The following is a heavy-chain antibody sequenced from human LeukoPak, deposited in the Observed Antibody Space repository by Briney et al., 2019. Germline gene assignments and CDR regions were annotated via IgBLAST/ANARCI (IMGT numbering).Heavy chain of an antibody. CDR1: GFTFSSYG. CDR3: AREGFGGSWDAFDI. Sequence: GGTLRLSCAASGFTFSSYGMSWVRQAPGKGLEWVSYISSSGSTIYYADSVKGRFTISRDNAKNSLYLQMNSLRAEDTAVYYCAREGFGGSWDAFDIWGQGTMVTVSS. D-gene: IGHD3-16*01. V-gene: IGHV3-48*04. CDR2: ISSSGSTI. J-gene: IGHJ3*02.